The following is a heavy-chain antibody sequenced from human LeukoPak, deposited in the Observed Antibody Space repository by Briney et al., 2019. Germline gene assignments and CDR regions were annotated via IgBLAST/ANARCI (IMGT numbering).Heavy chain of an antibody. J-gene: IGHJ5*02. CDR3: ARDVPHNWFDT. V-gene: IGHV3-74*01. CDR1: GITFGNNW. CDR2: INSDGGGA. Sequence: GGSLRLSCAASGITFGNNWMHWVRQGPGKGLVWISRINSDGGGAIYADSVKGRFTVSRDNAKNTLYLQMNSLRAEDTAVYYCARDVPHNWFDTWGQGTLVTVSA.